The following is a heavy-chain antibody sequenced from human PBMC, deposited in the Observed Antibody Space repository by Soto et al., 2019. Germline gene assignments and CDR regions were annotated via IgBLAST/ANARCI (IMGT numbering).Heavy chain of an antibody. Sequence: QLQLHESGPGLVKPSETLSLICTVSGGSLSSSTDYWGWIRQPPGKGLEWIGNIYSSGTTYYNPSLKSRVTMSVDTSMNHFSLRLSSVTAADTAVYFCARSIYTNFGGWFDPWGQGTLVTVSS. CDR3: ARSIYTNFGGWFDP. CDR2: IYSSGTT. V-gene: IGHV4-39*02. CDR1: GGSLSSSTDY. J-gene: IGHJ5*02. D-gene: IGHD4-4*01.